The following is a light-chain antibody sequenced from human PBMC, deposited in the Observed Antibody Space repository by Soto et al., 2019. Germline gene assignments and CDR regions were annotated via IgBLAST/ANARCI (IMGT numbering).Light chain of an antibody. CDR2: ANS. Sequence: SVLTQPASVSGAPGQRVTISCTGSSSNIGAGYDVHWYQQLPGGAPKLLIYANSNRPSGVPDRFSGSRSGTSASLAITGLQAEDEADYSCQSYDSSLSGFYVFGTGTKVTVL. CDR3: QSYDSSLSGFYV. CDR1: SSNIGAGYD. V-gene: IGLV1-40*01. J-gene: IGLJ1*01.